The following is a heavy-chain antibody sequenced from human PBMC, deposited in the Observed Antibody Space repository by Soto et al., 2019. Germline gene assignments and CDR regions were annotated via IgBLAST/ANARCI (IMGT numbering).Heavy chain of an antibody. CDR3: ARDPTFFGAPPGGMDV. CDR2: IYYSGST. V-gene: IGHV4-30-4*01. Sequence: SETLSLTCTVSGGSISSGDYYWSWIRQPPGKGLEWIGYIYYSGSTYYNPSLKSRVTISVDTSKNQFSLKLSSVTAADTAVYYCARDPTFFGAPPGGMDVWGQGTTV. J-gene: IGHJ6*02. D-gene: IGHD3-16*01. CDR1: GGSISSGDYY.